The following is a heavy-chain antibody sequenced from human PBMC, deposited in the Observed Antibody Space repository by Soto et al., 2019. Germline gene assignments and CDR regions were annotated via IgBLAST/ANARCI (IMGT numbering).Heavy chain of an antibody. CDR3: ARDRAPVAGTNYYYYYGMDV. CDR2: MYYSGST. CDR1: GGSISSYY. Sequence: SETLSLTCTVSGGSISSYYWSWIRQPPGKRLEWIGYMYYSGSTNYNPSLKSRVSISVDTSKNQFSLKLYSVTAADTAVYYCARDRAPVAGTNYYYYYGMDVWGQGTTVTVSS. V-gene: IGHV4-59*01. J-gene: IGHJ6*02. D-gene: IGHD6-19*01.